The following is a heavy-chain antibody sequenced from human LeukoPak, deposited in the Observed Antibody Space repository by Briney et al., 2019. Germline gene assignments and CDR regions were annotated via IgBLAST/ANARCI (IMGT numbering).Heavy chain of an antibody. D-gene: IGHD2-2*01. V-gene: IGHV1-69*06. CDR1: GGTFSSYA. CDR2: IIPIFGTA. J-gene: IGHJ4*02. CDR3: ARETEGYCSSTSCPLKY. Sequence: GASVKVSFKASGGTFSSYAISWVRQAPGQGLEWMGGIIPIFGTANYAQKFQGRVTITADKSTSTAYMELSSLRSEDTAVYYCARETEGYCSSTSCPLKYWGQGTLVTVSS.